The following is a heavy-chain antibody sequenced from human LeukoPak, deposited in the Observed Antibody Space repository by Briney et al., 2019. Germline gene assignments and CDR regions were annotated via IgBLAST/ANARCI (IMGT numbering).Heavy chain of an antibody. CDR1: GGSIRSYY. CDR2: IYHSGST. Sequence: SETLSFTCTASGGSIRSYYWSWIRHPPGKGVEWIGYIYHSGSTKYNPSLNSRVTISVDTSKNQFSLKLDSVTAADTAVYYCARHVYISGGPWFDPWGQGTLVTVSS. J-gene: IGHJ5*02. V-gene: IGHV4-59*08. D-gene: IGHD6-19*01. CDR3: ARHVYISGGPWFDP.